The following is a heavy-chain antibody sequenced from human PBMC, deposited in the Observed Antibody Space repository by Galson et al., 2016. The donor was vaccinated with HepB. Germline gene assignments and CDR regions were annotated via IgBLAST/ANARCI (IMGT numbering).Heavy chain of an antibody. Sequence: SGYSFSTYDMHWVRQSPGQRLEWMGYISAASGDTKYSQSFQGRVTLTRDTSATTHYMELTSLTSEDTAVYYCARDLIGNMDVWGQGTTVAVSS. D-gene: IGHD3-16*02. CDR2: ISAASGDT. J-gene: IGHJ6*02. CDR1: GYSFSTYD. V-gene: IGHV1-3*01. CDR3: ARDLIGNMDV.